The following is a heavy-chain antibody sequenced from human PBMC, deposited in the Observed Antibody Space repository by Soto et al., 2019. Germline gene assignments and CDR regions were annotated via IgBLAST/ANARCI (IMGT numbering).Heavy chain of an antibody. CDR2: KNQDESEK. V-gene: IGHV3-7*03. J-gene: IGHJ4*01. CDR1: GCRIVGFG. CDR3: AKDRGHSCFDN. D-gene: IGHD4-4*01. Sequence: LRVWRRVSGCRIVGFGVSWVRKAPGKGLEWVANKNQDESEKNFVDSVKGRFTISREKAKNSIYLQMNSMRVAVTVVYDCAKDRGHSCFDNW.